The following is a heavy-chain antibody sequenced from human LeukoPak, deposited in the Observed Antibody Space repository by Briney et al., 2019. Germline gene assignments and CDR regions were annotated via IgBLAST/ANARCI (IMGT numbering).Heavy chain of an antibody. CDR3: ASPPGSSGYYYPFDY. CDR2: ISSSGSTI. D-gene: IGHD3-22*01. J-gene: IGHJ4*02. Sequence: GGSLRLSCAASGFTFSDYYMSWIRQAPGKGLEWVSYISSSGSTIYYADSVKGRFTISRDNAKNSLYLQMNSLRAEDTAVYYCASPPGSSGYYYPFDYWGQGTLVTVSS. V-gene: IGHV3-11*04. CDR1: GFTFSDYY.